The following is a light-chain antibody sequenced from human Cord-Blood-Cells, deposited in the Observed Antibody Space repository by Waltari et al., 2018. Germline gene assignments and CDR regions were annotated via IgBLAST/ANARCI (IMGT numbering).Light chain of an antibody. Sequence: QSALTQPASVSGSPGQSITISCPGTSSDVGGYNYVSWYQHHPGKAPKLMSYGVSNRPSGVSKRFSGSKSGNTAALTIAGLQAEDEADYYCSSYTSSSTLVFGGGTKLTVL. CDR1: SSDVGGYNY. J-gene: IGLJ3*02. CDR2: GVS. CDR3: SSYTSSSTLV. V-gene: IGLV2-14*01.